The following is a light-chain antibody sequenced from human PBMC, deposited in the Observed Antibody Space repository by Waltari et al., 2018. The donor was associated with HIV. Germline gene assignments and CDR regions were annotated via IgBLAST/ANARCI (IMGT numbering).Light chain of an antibody. CDR2: EVT. J-gene: IGLJ2*01. CDR1: SSDVESYHL. CDR3: CSYAGSRSVV. Sequence: QSALTQPASVSGSPGQSITISCTGTSSDVESYHLVSWYQQHPGKAPKLIIYEVTKGPSGVPNRFAGSKSGNTAALTISGLQTEDEADYYCCSYAGSRSVVFGGGTMLTVL. V-gene: IGLV2-23*02.